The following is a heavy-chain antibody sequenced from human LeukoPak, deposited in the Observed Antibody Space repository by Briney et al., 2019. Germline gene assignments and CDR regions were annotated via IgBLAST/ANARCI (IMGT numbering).Heavy chain of an antibody. Sequence: GGSLRLSCAASGFSLSTYWVTWVRQALGTGLEWVANINPGGTETYYVEPVKGRFTISRDNAKNLVYLQMNSLRAEDSAVYHCGRFGYVAGVDLWGQGTLVTVSS. CDR2: INPGGTET. CDR3: GRFGYVAGVDL. V-gene: IGHV3-7*01. J-gene: IGHJ4*02. D-gene: IGHD6-19*01. CDR1: GFSLSTYW.